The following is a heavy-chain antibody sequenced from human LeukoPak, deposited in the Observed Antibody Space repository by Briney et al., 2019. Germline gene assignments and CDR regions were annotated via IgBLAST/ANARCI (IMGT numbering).Heavy chain of an antibody. CDR3: ARGGAAAGSYNWFDP. CDR2: IYHSGST. Sequence: SSGTLSLTCAVSGGSISSSNWWSWVRQPPGQGLEWIGEIYHSGSTNYNPSLKSRVTISVDKSKNQFSLKLSSVTAADTAVYYCARGGAAAGSYNWFDPWGQGTLVTVPS. V-gene: IGHV4-4*02. D-gene: IGHD6-13*01. CDR1: GGSISSSNW. J-gene: IGHJ5*02.